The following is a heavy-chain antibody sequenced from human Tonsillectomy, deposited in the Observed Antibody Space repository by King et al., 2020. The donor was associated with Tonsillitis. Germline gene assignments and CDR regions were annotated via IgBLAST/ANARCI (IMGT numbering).Heavy chain of an antibody. J-gene: IGHJ6*02. CDR3: VGNYLDYYYGMDV. V-gene: IGHV3-74*02. CDR2: INSDGSST. Sequence: VQLVESGGGLVQPGGSLRLSCAASGFTFSSYWMHWVRQAPGKGLVWVSRINSDGSSTSYADSVKGRFTISRDNAKNTRYLQMNSLRAEDTAVYYCVGNYLDYYYGMDVWGQGTTVTVSS. D-gene: IGHD3-22*01. CDR1: GFTFSSYW.